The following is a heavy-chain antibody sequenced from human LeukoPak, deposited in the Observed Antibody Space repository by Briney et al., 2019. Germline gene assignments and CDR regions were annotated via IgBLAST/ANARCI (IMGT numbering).Heavy chain of an antibody. CDR2: ISYDGSNK. V-gene: IGHV3-30-3*01. CDR3: ARDLRSLGY. J-gene: IGHJ4*02. D-gene: IGHD3-10*01. Sequence: GGSLRLSCAASGFTFSSYAMHWVRQAPGKGLEWVAVISYDGSNKYYADSVKGRFTISRDNAKNSLYLQMNSLRAEDTAVYYCARDLRSLGYWGQGTLVTVSS. CDR1: GFTFSSYA.